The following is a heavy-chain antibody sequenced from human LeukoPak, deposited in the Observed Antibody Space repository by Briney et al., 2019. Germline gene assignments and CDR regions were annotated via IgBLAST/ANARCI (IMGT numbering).Heavy chain of an antibody. CDR3: ARCPQDYYDSSGYYAYFDY. Sequence: GESLKISCKGSGYSFTSYWIGWVRQMPGKGLEWMGIIYPGDSDTRYSPSFQGQVTISADKSISTAYLQWSSLKASDTAMYYCARCPQDYYDSSGYYAYFDYWGQGTPVTVSS. J-gene: IGHJ4*02. CDR1: GYSFTSYW. CDR2: IYPGDSDT. V-gene: IGHV5-51*01. D-gene: IGHD3-22*01.